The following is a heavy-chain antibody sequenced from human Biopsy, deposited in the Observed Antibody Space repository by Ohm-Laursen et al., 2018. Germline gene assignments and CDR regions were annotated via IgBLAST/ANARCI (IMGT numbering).Heavy chain of an antibody. CDR2: IIPTFDTP. D-gene: IGHD3-10*01. V-gene: IGHV1-69*06. Sequence: GASVKASCKASGGTFSSYVISWVRQAPGHGLEWMGRIIPTFDTPTYAPDFQSRVTFTADKSTGTAHLDLSCLRSEDTAIYYCAGGAAKGNPYDHWGQGTLVTVSS. CDR3: AGGAAKGNPYDH. CDR1: GGTFSSYV. J-gene: IGHJ5*02.